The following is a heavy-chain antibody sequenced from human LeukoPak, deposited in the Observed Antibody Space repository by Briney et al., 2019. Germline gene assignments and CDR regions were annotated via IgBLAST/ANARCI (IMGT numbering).Heavy chain of an antibody. CDR1: GFTFSNAW. V-gene: IGHV3-15*01. J-gene: IGHJ4*02. CDR3: TTYSVGATIHSTFDF. Sequence: GGSPRLSCAASGFTFSNAWMNWVRQAPGKGLEWVGHIKSKTDGGTTDYAAPVKGRFTISRDDSKNTLYLQMNSLKTEDTAVYYCTTYSVGATIHSTFDFWGQGALVTVSS. D-gene: IGHD1-26*01. CDR2: IKSKTDGGTT.